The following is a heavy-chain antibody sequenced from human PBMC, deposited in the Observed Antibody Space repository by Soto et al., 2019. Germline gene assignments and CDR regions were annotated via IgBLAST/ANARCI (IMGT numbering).Heavy chain of an antibody. V-gene: IGHV3-9*01. CDR3: AKETYYYYYMDV. CDR2: ISWNSGSI. Sequence: EVQLVESGGGLVQPGRSLRLSCAASGFTFDDYAMHWVRQAPGKGLEWVSGISWNSGSIGYADSVKGRFTISRDNAKNSLYLQMNSLRAEDTALYYCAKETYYYYYMDVWGKGTTVTVS. CDR1: GFTFDDYA. J-gene: IGHJ6*03.